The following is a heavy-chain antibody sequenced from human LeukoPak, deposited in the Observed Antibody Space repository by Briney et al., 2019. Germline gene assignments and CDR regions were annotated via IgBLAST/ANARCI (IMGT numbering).Heavy chain of an antibody. D-gene: IGHD3-22*01. CDR3: ARGTDHSKVGY. CDR2: IHPSGNI. Sequence: TSETLSLTCAVHGGSFSGYYWSWTRQPPGKGLEWIGEIHPSGNINYSPSLKSRVTISADMSKNQFSLNLSSVTAADTAIYYCARGTDHSKVGYWGQGTLVTVSS. J-gene: IGHJ4*02. CDR1: GGSFSGYY. V-gene: IGHV4-34*01.